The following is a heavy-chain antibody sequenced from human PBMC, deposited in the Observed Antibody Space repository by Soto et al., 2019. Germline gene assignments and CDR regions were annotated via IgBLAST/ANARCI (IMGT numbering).Heavy chain of an antibody. CDR2: ISSSSSYI. CDR1: GFTFSSYS. Sequence: GGSLRLSCAASGFTFSSYSMNWVRQAPGKGLEWVSSISSSSSYIYYADSVKGRFTISRDNAKYSLYLQMNSLRAEDTAVYYCAHFDWSLEPDYWGQGTLVTVSS. CDR3: AHFDWSLEPDY. J-gene: IGHJ4*02. V-gene: IGHV3-21*01. D-gene: IGHD3-9*01.